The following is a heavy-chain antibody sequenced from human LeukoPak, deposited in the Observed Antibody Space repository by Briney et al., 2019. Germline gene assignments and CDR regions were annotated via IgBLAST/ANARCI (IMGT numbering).Heavy chain of an antibody. CDR2: IYPGDSDT. CDR1: GYSFNNYW. D-gene: IGHD4-11*01. J-gene: IGHJ4*02. V-gene: IGHV5-51*01. CDR3: ARQAVRASMTVNDY. Sequence: GESLKISCKGSGYSFNNYWIGWVRQMPGKGLEWMGTIYPGDSDTRYSPSFQGQVTISVDKSISTAYLQWSSLKASDTATYYCARQAVRASMTVNDYWGQGTLVTVSS.